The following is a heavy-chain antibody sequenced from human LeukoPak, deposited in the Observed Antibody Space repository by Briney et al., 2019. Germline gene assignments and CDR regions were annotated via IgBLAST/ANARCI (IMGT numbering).Heavy chain of an antibody. Sequence: PSQTLSLTCTVSGGSIGRGDYYWRWIRQPPGRGLEWSGYIYYSGSTYYNPSLKSRVTISVDTSKNRFSLKLSSVTAADTAVYYCATHSSGYDSGNDAFDIWGQGTMVTVSS. CDR2: IYYSGST. CDR3: ATHSSGYDSGNDAFDI. CDR1: GGSIGRGDYY. J-gene: IGHJ3*02. D-gene: IGHD3-22*01. V-gene: IGHV4-30-4*08.